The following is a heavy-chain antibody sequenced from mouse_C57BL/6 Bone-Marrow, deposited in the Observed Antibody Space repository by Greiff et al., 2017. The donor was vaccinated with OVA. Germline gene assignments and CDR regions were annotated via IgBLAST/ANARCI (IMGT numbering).Heavy chain of an antibody. Sequence: VQVVESGPGLVAPSQSLSITCTVSGFSLTSYGVDWVRQPPGKGPEWLGVIWGGGSTNYNSALMSRLSISKDNSKSQVFLKMNSLQTDDTAMYYCAILTTVVDYYAMDYWGQGTSVTVSS. CDR1: GFSLTSYG. J-gene: IGHJ4*01. CDR3: AILTTVVDYYAMDY. D-gene: IGHD1-1*01. V-gene: IGHV2-9*01. CDR2: IWGGGST.